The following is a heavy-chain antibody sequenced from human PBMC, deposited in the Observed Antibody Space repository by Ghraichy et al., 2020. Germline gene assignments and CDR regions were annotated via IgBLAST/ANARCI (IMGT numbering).Heavy chain of an antibody. CDR3: ARDLGSYYGSGALLGY. D-gene: IGHD3-10*01. V-gene: IGHV4-59*01. Sequence: SQTLSLTCTVSGGSISSYYWSWIRQPPGKGLEWIGYIYYSGSTNYNPSLKSRVTISVDTSKNQFSLKLSSVTAADTAVYYCARDLGSYYGSGALLGYWGQGTLVTVSS. CDR2: IYYSGST. CDR1: GGSISSYY. J-gene: IGHJ4*02.